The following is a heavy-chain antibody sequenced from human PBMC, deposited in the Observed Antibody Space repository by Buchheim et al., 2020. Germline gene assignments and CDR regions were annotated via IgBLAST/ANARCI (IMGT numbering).Heavy chain of an antibody. D-gene: IGHD3-10*01. CDR3: ARVGGSGSLSPLFDY. CDR2: INPNSGGT. V-gene: IGHV1-2*04. Sequence: QVQLVQSGAEVKKPGASVKVSCKASGYTFTGYYMHWVRQAPGQGLEWMGWINPNSGGTNYAQKFQGWVTMTRDTSISTAYMELSMLEADDTAVYYGARVGGSGSLSPLFDYWGQGTL. CDR1: GYTFTGYY. J-gene: IGHJ4*02.